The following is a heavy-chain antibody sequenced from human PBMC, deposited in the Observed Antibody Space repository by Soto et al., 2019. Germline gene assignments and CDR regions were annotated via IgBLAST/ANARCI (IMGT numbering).Heavy chain of an antibody. CDR1: GYTFTSYY. CDR3: ARGGPVASSYYYYYCMDV. J-gene: IGHJ6*02. D-gene: IGHD4-4*01. Sequence: ASVKVSCKASGYTFTSYYMQWVRQAPGQGLEWMGIIKPIGGSTTYAQKFQGRVTMTRDTSTSTAYMELSSLRSEDTAVYYCARGGPVASSYYYYYCMDVWGQGTKVTV. V-gene: IGHV1-46*01. CDR2: IKPIGGST.